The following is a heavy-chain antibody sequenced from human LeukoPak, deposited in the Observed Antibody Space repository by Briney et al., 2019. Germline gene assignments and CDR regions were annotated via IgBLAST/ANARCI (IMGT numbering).Heavy chain of an antibody. V-gene: IGHV3-48*03. D-gene: IGHD2-2*01. Sequence: PGGSLRLSCAASGFTFSSYEMNWVRQAPGKGLEWVSYISSSGSTIYYADSVKGRFAISRDNAKNSLYLQMNSLRAEDTAVYYCARLYCSSTSCYGVSGMDGWGQGTTVTVSS. CDR2: ISSSGSTI. J-gene: IGHJ6*02. CDR3: ARLYCSSTSCYGVSGMDG. CDR1: GFTFSSYE.